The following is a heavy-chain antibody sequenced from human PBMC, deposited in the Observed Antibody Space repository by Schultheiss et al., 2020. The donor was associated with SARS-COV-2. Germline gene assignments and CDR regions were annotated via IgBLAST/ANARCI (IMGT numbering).Heavy chain of an antibody. CDR3: ARVSVGRITIFGVITRYGMDV. D-gene: IGHD3-3*01. CDR2: IYYSGST. J-gene: IGHJ6*02. Sequence: SQTLSLTCTVSGGSISSGGYYWSWIRQPPGKGLEWIGYIYYSGSTYYNPSLKSRVTISVDTSKNQFSLKLSSVTAADTAVYYCARVSVGRITIFGVITRYGMDVWGQGTTVTVSS. CDR1: GGSISSGGYY. V-gene: IGHV4-30-4*01.